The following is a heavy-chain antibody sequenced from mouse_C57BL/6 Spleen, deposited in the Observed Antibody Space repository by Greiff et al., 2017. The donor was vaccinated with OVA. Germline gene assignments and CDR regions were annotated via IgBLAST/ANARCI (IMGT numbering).Heavy chain of an antibody. CDR3: ARYYYGSSFAY. V-gene: IGHV7-3*01. CDR1: GFTFTDYY. J-gene: IGHJ3*01. Sequence: EVKVEESGGGLVQPGGSLSLSCAASGFTFTDYYMSWVRQPPGKALEWLGFIRNKANGYTTEYSASVKGRFTISRDNSQSILYLQMNAPRAEDSATYYCARYYYGSSFAYWGQGTLVTVSA. CDR2: IRNKANGYTT. D-gene: IGHD1-1*01.